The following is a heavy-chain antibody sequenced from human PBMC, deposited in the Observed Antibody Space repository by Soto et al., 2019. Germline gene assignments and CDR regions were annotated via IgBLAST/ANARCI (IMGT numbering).Heavy chain of an antibody. D-gene: IGHD6-13*01. Sequence: SETLSLTCTVSGGSISSYYWSWIRQPPGKGLEWIGYIYYSGSTNYNPSLKSRVTISVDTSKNQFSLKLSSVTAADTAVYYCARRPRTRFIAAAALDYWGQGTLVTVSS. CDR1: GGSISSYY. J-gene: IGHJ4*02. CDR2: IYYSGST. V-gene: IGHV4-59*12. CDR3: ARRPRTRFIAAAALDY.